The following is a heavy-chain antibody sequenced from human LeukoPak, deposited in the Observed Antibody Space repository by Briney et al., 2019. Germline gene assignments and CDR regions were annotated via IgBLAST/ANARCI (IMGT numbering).Heavy chain of an antibody. D-gene: IGHD6-13*01. V-gene: IGHV3-66*01. CDR3: ASAPIAAAGDY. J-gene: IGHJ4*02. CDR2: IYSGGST. CDR1: GFTVSSNY. Sequence: GGPLRLSCGASGFTVSSNYMSWVRQAPGKGLEWVSVIYSGGSTYYADSVKGRFTISRDNSKNTLYLQMNSLRAEDTAVYYCASAPIAAAGDYWGQGTLVTVSS.